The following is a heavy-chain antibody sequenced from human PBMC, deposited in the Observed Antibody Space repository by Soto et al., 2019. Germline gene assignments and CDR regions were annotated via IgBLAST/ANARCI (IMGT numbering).Heavy chain of an antibody. CDR3: STLPRNRRGSPFNC. V-gene: IGHV3-23*01. Sequence: GGSLRLSCAASGFTFSSYAMSWVRQAPGKGLEWVSAISGSGGSTYYADSVKGRFTISRDNSKNTLYLQMNSLRAEDTAVYYCSTLPRNRRGSPFNCWGQGTQVTVSS. D-gene: IGHD3-10*01. CDR2: ISGSGGST. CDR1: GFTFSSYA. J-gene: IGHJ4*02.